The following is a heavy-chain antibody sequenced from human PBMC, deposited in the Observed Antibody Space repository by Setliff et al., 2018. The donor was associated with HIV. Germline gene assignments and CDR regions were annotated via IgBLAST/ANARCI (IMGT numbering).Heavy chain of an antibody. CDR1: GGSISSSGYY. Sequence: SETLSLTCTVSGGSISSSGYYWSWIRQHPGKGLEWIGYIYYSGSTYYNPSLKSRVTISLATSKNQFSLKLSSVTAADTAMYYCASLAAGRSYYFDYWGQGTLVTVSS. V-gene: IGHV4-31*03. CDR2: IYYSGST. J-gene: IGHJ4*02. CDR3: ASLAAGRSYYFDY. D-gene: IGHD6-13*01.